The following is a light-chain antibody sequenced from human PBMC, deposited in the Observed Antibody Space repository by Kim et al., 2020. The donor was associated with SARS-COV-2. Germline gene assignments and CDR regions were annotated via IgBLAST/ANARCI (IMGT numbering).Light chain of an antibody. Sequence: QSITNSCTGTSSDVGGYNYVSWYQQHPGKAPKLMIYDVSKRPSGVSNRFSGSKSGNTASLTISGLQAEDEADYYCSSYTTSSTPWVFGGGTQLTVL. J-gene: IGLJ3*02. V-gene: IGLV2-14*04. CDR1: SSDVGGYNY. CDR2: DVS. CDR3: SSYTTSSTPWV.